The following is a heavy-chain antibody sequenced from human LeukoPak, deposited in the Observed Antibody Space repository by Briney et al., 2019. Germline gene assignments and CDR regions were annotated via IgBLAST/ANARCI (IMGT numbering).Heavy chain of an antibody. J-gene: IGHJ4*02. D-gene: IGHD4-23*01. CDR2: IYSGGST. CDR3: ARENWAYGSNPFDY. V-gene: IGHV3-66*01. CDR1: GLSFSNAW. Sequence: PGGSLRLSCAASGLSFSNAWMSWVRQAPGKGLEWVSVIYSGGSTYYADSVKGRFTISRDNSKNTLYLQMNSLRAEDTAVYYCARENWAYGSNPFDYWGQGTLVTVSS.